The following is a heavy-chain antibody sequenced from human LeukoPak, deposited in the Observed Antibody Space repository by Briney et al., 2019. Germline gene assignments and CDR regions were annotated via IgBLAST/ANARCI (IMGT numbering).Heavy chain of an antibody. Sequence: GAPVKVSCKVSGHTLTDLSTHWVRQTPGGGLEWMGGLDPEDGETIYAQKFQGRVTMTEDTSTDTAYMELSSLRSEDTAVYYCATGGIYSLLDYWGQGTRVTVSS. CDR1: GHTLTDLS. V-gene: IGHV1-24*01. CDR3: ATGGIYSLLDY. CDR2: LDPEDGET. D-gene: IGHD1-26*01. J-gene: IGHJ4*02.